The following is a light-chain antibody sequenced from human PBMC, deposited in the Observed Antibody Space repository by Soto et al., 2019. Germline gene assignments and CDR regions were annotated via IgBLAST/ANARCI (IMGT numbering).Light chain of an antibody. CDR3: HQYNDWPS. CDR1: QSVSSN. Sequence: EIVMTQSPATLSVSPGERATLSCRASQSVSSNLAWYQQKPGQAPRLLFYGASTRATGIPARFSGSGSGTEFTLTISSLQSGDSAVYYCHQYNDWPSFGQGTKVDIK. V-gene: IGKV3-15*01. J-gene: IGKJ1*01. CDR2: GAS.